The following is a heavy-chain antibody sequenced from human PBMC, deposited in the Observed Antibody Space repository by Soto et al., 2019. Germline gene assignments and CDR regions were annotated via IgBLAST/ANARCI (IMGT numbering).Heavy chain of an antibody. J-gene: IGHJ4*02. V-gene: IGHV2-5*02. D-gene: IGHD3-16*01. CDR3: AHKGGGDRILDY. CDR1: GFSLSASGVG. Sequence: QITLKESGPTLVKPTQTLTLTCTFSGFSLSASGVGVGWIRQPPGKALEWLAIIYWDDAKHYSPSLKSSLTIPKDTPKNQVVLKMTNMDPVDTATYYCAHKGGGDRILDYWGQGTLVTVSS. CDR2: IYWDDAK.